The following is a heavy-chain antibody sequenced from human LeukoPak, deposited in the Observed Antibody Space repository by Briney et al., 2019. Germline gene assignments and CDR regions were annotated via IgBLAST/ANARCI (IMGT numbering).Heavy chain of an antibody. CDR1: GFTFSDYY. CDR3: ARARLVAAAIYDY. J-gene: IGHJ4*02. CDR2: ISSSSSYI. V-gene: IGHV3-11*06. D-gene: IGHD2-15*01. Sequence: PEGSLRLSCAASGFTFSDYYMSWIRQAPGKGLEWVPSISSSSSYIYYADSVKGRFTISRDNAKNSLYLQMNSLRAEDTAVYYCARARLVAAAIYDYWGQGTLVTVSS.